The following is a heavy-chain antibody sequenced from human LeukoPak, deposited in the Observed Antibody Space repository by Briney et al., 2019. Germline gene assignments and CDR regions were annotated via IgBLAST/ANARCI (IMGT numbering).Heavy chain of an antibody. CDR2: IWYDGSNK. CDR3: ARDDIVVVPAAIYYYGMDV. D-gene: IGHD2-2*01. CDR1: GFTFSSYG. V-gene: IGHV3-33*01. Sequence: GGSLRLSCAASGFTFSSYGMHWVRQAPGKGLEWVAVIWYDGSNKYYADSAKGRFTISRDNSKNTLYLQMNSLRAEDTAVYYCARDDIVVVPAAIYYYGMDVWGQGTTVTVSS. J-gene: IGHJ6*02.